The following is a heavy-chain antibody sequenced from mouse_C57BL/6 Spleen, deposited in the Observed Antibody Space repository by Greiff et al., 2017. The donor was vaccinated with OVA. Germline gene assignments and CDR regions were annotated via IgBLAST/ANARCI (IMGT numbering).Heavy chain of an antibody. D-gene: IGHD4-1*01. CDR2: IDPSDSYT. V-gene: IGHV1-69*01. CDR3: ERGTGTLDYAVDY. CDR1: GYTFTSYW. Sequence: QVQLQQPGAELVMPGASVKLSCKASGYTFTSYWMHWVKQRPGQGLEWIGEIDPSDSYTNYNQKFKGKSTLTVDKSSSTAYMQLSSLTSEDSAVYYCERGTGTLDYAVDYWGQGTPVTVSS. J-gene: IGHJ4*01.